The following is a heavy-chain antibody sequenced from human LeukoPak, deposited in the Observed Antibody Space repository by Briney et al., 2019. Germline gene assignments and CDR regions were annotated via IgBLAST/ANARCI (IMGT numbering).Heavy chain of an antibody. V-gene: IGHV4-31*03. CDR1: DGSISSGGYY. CDR2: IYYSGST. Sequence: PSQTLSLTCTGSDGSISSGGYYWSWIRQHPGKGLEWIGYIYYSGSTYYNPSLRSRVTISVDTSKNQFSLKLSSVTAADTAVYYCARVGGSYTSDYWGQGTLVTVSS. J-gene: IGHJ4*02. D-gene: IGHD1-26*01. CDR3: ARVGGSYTSDY.